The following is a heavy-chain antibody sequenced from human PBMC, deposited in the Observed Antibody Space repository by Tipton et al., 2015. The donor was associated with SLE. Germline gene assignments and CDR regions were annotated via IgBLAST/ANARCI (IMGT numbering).Heavy chain of an antibody. V-gene: IGHV4-59*01. CDR1: GGSISRYY. D-gene: IGHD1-14*01. CDR3: ARDNPNYGMDV. J-gene: IGHJ6*02. Sequence: TLSLTCTVSGGSISRYYWTWIRQPPGKGLEWIGDILYSGSTKYKPSLKSRVTISRDTSKNQFSLILSSVTAADTAVYYCARDNPNYGMDVWGQGTTVTVSS. CDR2: ILYSGST.